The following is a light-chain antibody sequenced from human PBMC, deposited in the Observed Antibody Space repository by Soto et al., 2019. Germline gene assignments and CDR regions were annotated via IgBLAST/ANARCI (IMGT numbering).Light chain of an antibody. CDR1: QSVSNS. Sequence: EIVLTQSPATLSLSPGERATLSCWASQSVSNSLAWYQQRPGQSPRLLIYDVSTRATGIPDRFGGSGSGTDVTLTISSRETEDFAVYYCQQRTNWPLTCGGGTKVEI. J-gene: IGKJ4*01. V-gene: IGKV3-11*01. CDR2: DVS. CDR3: QQRTNWPLT.